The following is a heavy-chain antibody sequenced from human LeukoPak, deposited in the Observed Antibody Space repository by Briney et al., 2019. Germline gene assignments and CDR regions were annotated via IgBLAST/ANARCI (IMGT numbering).Heavy chain of an antibody. D-gene: IGHD5-18*01. CDR3: ARGRGGYSYGSDRTFDY. Sequence: ASVKVSCKASGYTFTGYYMHWVRQAPGQGLEWMGWINPNSGGTNYAQKFQGRVTMTRDTSISTAYMELSRLRSDDTAVYYCARGRGGYSYGSDRTFDYWGQGTLVTVSS. CDR1: GYTFTGYY. CDR2: INPNSGGT. J-gene: IGHJ4*02. V-gene: IGHV1-2*02.